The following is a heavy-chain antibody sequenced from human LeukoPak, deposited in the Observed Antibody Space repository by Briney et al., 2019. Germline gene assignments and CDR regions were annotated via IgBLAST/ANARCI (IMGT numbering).Heavy chain of an antibody. CDR3: AKDLSPGYDDYVGY. Sequence: PGRSLRLSCAASRFTFSSYGMHWVRQAPGKGLEWVAVISYDGSNKYYADSVKGRFTISRDNSKNTLYLQMNSLRAEDTAVYYCAKDLSPGYDDYVGYWGQGTLVTVSS. J-gene: IGHJ4*02. CDR2: ISYDGSNK. CDR1: RFTFSSYG. V-gene: IGHV3-30*18. D-gene: IGHD5-12*01.